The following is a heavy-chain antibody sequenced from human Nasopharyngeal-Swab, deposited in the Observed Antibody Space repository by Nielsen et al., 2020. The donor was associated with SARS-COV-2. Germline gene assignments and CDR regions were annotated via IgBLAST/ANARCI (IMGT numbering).Heavy chain of an antibody. CDR1: EFTFSSYS. CDR2: ISTTGFTT. Sequence: GGSLRLSCAALEFTFSSYSMNWVRQAPGKGLEWISYISTTGFTTFYADSVTGRFTISRDDAKNSVYLQMNSLRADDTAVYYCAREVGAGLLDHWGQGTPVTVSS. V-gene: IGHV3-48*04. J-gene: IGHJ4*02. D-gene: IGHD6-19*01. CDR3: AREVGAGLLDH.